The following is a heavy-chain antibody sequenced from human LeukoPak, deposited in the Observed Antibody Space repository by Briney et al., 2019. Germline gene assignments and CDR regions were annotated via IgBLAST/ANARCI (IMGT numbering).Heavy chain of an antibody. CDR2: MDPHTANA. V-gene: IGHV1-8*01. Sequence: ASVKVSCKASGYTFTSYDINWVRQAAGQGLEWMEWMDPHTANAGYAQKFQGRVTMTRDTSISTAYMELNNLRSDDTAVYYCVRIPQRVPHNWFDPWGQGTLVTVSS. D-gene: IGHD2-2*01. J-gene: IGHJ5*02. CDR1: GYTFTSYD. CDR3: VRIPQRVPHNWFDP.